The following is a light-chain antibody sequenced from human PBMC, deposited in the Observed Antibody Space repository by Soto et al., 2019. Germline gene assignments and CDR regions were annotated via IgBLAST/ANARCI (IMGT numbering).Light chain of an antibody. CDR3: QQYGAYLLT. V-gene: IGKV1-33*01. J-gene: IGKJ3*01. Sequence: DIQMTQSPTSLSASVGDRVTITCQASQDITNHLNWYQQKPGKAPKLLIYEASNLETGVPSRFSGGGSGTDFTLTIRSLQPEDIATYYCQQYGAYLLTFGPGTKVHMK. CDR1: QDITNH. CDR2: EAS.